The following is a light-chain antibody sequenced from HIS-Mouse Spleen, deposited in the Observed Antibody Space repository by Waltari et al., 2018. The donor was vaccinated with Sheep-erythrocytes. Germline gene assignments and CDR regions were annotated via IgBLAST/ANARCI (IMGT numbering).Light chain of an antibody. CDR2: DVS. CDR1: SSDVGGYNY. Sequence: QSALTQPASVSGSPGQSITISCTGTSSDVGGYNYVPWYQQHPGKAPKLMIYDVSNRPSGVSNRFSGSKSGHTASLTISGLQAEDEADYYCSSYTSSSTRVFGGGTKLTVL. J-gene: IGLJ3*02. V-gene: IGLV2-14*03. CDR3: SSYTSSSTRV.